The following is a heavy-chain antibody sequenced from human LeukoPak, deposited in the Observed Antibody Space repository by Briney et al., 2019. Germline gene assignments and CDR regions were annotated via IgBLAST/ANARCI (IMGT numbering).Heavy chain of an antibody. J-gene: IGHJ4*02. CDR3: ARSELWFGELLHFDY. Sequence: PGGSLRLSCVASGFTFGSHSMHWVRQAPGKGLEWIAYINSSSSPIYYADSVKGRFTISRDNAKSSLYLQMNSLRAEDTAVYYCARSELWFGELLHFDYWGQGTLVTVSS. D-gene: IGHD3-10*01. CDR1: GFTFGSHS. CDR2: INSSSSPI. V-gene: IGHV3-48*04.